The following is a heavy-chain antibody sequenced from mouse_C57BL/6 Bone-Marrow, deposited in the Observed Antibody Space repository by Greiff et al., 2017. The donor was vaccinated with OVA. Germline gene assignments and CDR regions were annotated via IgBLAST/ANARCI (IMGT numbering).Heavy chain of an antibody. Sequence: DVMLVESGGGLVQPKGSLKLSCAASGFTFTTYAMHWVRQAPGKGLEWVARIRSKSSNYATYYADSVKDRFTISRDDSQSMLYLQMNNMTTEDTAMYYCVTGGSSRKDYAMDYWGQGTSVTVSS. J-gene: IGHJ4*01. CDR2: IRSKSSNYAT. V-gene: IGHV10-3*01. D-gene: IGHD1-1*01. CDR3: VTGGSSRKDYAMDY. CDR1: GFTFTTYA.